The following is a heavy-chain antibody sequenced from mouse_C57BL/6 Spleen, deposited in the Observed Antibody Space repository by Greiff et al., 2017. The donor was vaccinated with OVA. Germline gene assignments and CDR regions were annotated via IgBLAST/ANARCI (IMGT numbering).Heavy chain of an antibody. J-gene: IGHJ1*03. CDR1: GFSLTSYG. V-gene: IGHV2-4*01. CDR2: IWSGGST. CDR3: AKDTTASGLDV. D-gene: IGHD1-2*01. Sequence: VQLQQSGPGLVQPSQSLSITCTVSGFSLTSYGVHWVRQPPGKGLEWLGVIWSGGSTDYNAAFIFRLSISKDNSKSKVFFKMNSLQADDTAIYYCAKDTTASGLDVWGTGTTVTVSS.